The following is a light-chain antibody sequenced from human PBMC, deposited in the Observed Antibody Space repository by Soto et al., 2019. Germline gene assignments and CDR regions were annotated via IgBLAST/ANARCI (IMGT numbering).Light chain of an antibody. CDR1: SSDVGSYNL. J-gene: IGLJ1*01. Sequence: QSVLAQPASVSGSPGQSITISCTGTSSDVGSYNLVSWYQQHPGKAPKLMIYEGGKRPSGVSNRFSGSKSGNTASLTISGLQAEDEADYYCCSYAGSSTFFGTGTKVTVL. CDR2: EGG. CDR3: CSYAGSSTF. V-gene: IGLV2-23*03.